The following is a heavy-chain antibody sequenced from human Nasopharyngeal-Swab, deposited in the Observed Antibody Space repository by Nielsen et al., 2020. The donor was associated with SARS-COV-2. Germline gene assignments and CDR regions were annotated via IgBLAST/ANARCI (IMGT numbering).Heavy chain of an antibody. J-gene: IGHJ4*02. CDR3: ARARGYSGYGFDY. V-gene: IGHV3-11*01. CDR1: GFTFSDYY. Sequence: GESLKISCAASGFTFSDYYMSWIRQAPGKGLGWVSYISSSGSTIYYADSVKGRFTISRDNAKNSLYLQMNSLRAEDTAVYYCARARGYSGYGFDYWGQGTLVTVSS. D-gene: IGHD5-12*01. CDR2: ISSSGSTI.